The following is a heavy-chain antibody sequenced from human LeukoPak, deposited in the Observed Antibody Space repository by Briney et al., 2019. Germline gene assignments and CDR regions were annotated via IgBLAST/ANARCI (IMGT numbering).Heavy chain of an antibody. D-gene: IGHD2-2*01. J-gene: IGHJ5*02. CDR1: GFTFSSYG. CDR2: IRYDGSNK. CDR3: AKDRMGDIVVVPAAIRFDP. V-gene: IGHV3-30*02. Sequence: GGSLRLSCAASGFTFSSYGMHWVRQAPGKGLEWVAFIRYDGSNKYYADSVKGRFTISRDNSKNTLYLQMNSLRAEVTAVYYCAKDRMGDIVVVPAAIRFDPWGQGTLVTVSS.